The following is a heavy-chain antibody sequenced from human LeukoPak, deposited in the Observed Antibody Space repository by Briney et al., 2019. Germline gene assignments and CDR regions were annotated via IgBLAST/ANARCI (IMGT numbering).Heavy chain of an antibody. CDR1: GYTFTSYG. CDR3: ARASGSRSSENDY. J-gene: IGHJ4*02. V-gene: IGHV1-18*01. D-gene: IGHD6-6*01. Sequence: GASVKVSCKASGYTFTSYGISWVRQAPGQGLEWMGWISAYNGNTNYAQKLQGRVTMTTDTSTSTACMELRSLRSDDTAVYYCARASGSRSSENDYWGQGTLVTVSS. CDR2: ISAYNGNT.